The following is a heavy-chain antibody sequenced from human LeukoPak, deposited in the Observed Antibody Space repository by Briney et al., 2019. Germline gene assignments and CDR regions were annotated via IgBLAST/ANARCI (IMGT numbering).Heavy chain of an antibody. J-gene: IGHJ5*02. CDR1: GFSVSSKF. CDR3: TTSGSGSSGWFDP. CDR2: IKSKTDGGTT. V-gene: IGHV3-15*01. D-gene: IGHD3-10*01. Sequence: PGGSLRLSCAASGFSVSSKFMSWVRQAPGKGLEWVGRIKSKTDGGTTDYAAPVKGRFTISRDDSKNTLYLQMNSLKTEDTAMYYCTTSGSGSSGWFDPWGQGTLVTVSS.